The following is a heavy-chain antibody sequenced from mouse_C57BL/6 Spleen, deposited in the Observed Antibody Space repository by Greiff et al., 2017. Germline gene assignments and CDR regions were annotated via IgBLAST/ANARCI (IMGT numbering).Heavy chain of an antibody. Sequence: QVQLQQSGAELMKPGASVKLSCKATGYTFTGYWIEWVKQRPGHGLEWIGEILPGSGSTNYNEKFKDKATLTVDKSSSTAYMQLSSLTSEDSAVYYCARKELPGDYFDYWGQGTTLTVSS. V-gene: IGHV1-9*01. CDR3: ARKELPGDYFDY. J-gene: IGHJ2*01. D-gene: IGHD5-5*01. CDR2: ILPGSGST. CDR1: GYTFTGYW.